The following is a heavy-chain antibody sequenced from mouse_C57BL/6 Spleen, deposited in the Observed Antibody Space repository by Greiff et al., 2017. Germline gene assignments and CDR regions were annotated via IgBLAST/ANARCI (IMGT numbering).Heavy chain of an antibody. V-gene: IGHV5-17*01. CDR2: ISSGSSTI. CDR1: GFTFSDYG. J-gene: IGHJ2*01. Sequence: EVKLQESGGGLVKPGGSLKLSCAASGFTFSDYGMHWVRQAPEKGLEWVAYISSGSSTIYYADKVKGRFTISRDNAKNTLFLQMTSLRSEDTAMYYCARGAGTRVYWGQGTTLTVSS. D-gene: IGHD4-1*01. CDR3: ARGAGTRVY.